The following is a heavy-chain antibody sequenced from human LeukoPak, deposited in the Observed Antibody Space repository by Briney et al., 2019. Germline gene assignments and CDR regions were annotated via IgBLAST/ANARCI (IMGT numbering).Heavy chain of an antibody. CDR2: IYYSGST. D-gene: IGHD6-13*01. Sequence: SETLSLTCTVSGGSISSYYWSWIRQPPGKGLEWIGYIYYSGSTNYNPSLKSRVTISVDTSKNQFSLKLNSVTAADTAVYYCATGIAAAGSDYWGQGTLVTVSS. CDR1: GGSISSYY. CDR3: ATGIAAAGSDY. J-gene: IGHJ4*02. V-gene: IGHV4-59*01.